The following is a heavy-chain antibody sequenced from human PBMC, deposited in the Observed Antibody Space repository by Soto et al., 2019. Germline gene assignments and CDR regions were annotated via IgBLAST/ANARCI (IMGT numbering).Heavy chain of an antibody. CDR1: GGTFSSYA. CDR3: ARGISTLTSIDAPGSWRASFYYYHDMDA. V-gene: IGHV1-69*13. CDR2: IMPICGTA. Sequence: ASVKVSCKASGGTFSSYAISWVRQAPGQGLEGMGGIMPICGTANYAQKVQGRVTITEDESTSTAYMELRRMRSEDTAVYYCARGISTLTSIDAPGSWRASFYYYHDMDACGQGTTVTVSS. J-gene: IGHJ6*02. D-gene: IGHD6-6*01.